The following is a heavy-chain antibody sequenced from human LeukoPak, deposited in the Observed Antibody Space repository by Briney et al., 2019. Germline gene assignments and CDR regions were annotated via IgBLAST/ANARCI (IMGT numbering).Heavy chain of an antibody. Sequence: GGSLRLSCAASGFTFSSYELTWVRQPPGKGLEGVYYISSSGSTIHYADSVKGRFTISRDNSKNTLYLQMNSLRAEDTAVYYCAKAMVRGVITLFDYWGQGTLVTVSS. CDR2: ISSSGSTI. CDR3: AKAMVRGVITLFDY. J-gene: IGHJ4*02. V-gene: IGHV3-48*03. D-gene: IGHD3-10*01. CDR1: GFTFSSYE.